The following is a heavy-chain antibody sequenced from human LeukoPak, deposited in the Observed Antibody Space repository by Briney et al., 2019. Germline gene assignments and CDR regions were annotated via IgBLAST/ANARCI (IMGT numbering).Heavy chain of an antibody. CDR1: GGTFSSYA. J-gene: IGHJ4*02. CDR2: IIPIFGTA. V-gene: IGHV1-69*05. Sequence: SVKVSCKASGGTFSSYAISWVRQAPGQGLEWMGRIIPIFGTANYAQKFQGRVTITTDESTSTAYMELSSLRSGDTAVYYCAREVYSYGIVPQYYFDYWGQGTLVTVSS. D-gene: IGHD5-18*01. CDR3: AREVYSYGIVPQYYFDY.